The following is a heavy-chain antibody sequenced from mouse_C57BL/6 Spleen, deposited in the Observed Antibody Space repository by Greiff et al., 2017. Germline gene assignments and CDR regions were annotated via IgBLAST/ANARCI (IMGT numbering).Heavy chain of an antibody. Sequence: QVQLQQSGAELVKPGASVKMSCKASGYTFTSYWITWVKQRPGQGLEWIGDIYPGSGSTNYNEKFKSKATLTVDTSSSTAYMQLSSLTSEDSAVYYCARFDGYYLHYYAMDYWGQGTSVTVSS. V-gene: IGHV1-55*01. D-gene: IGHD2-3*01. CDR2: IYPGSGST. CDR1: GYTFTSYW. CDR3: ARFDGYYLHYYAMDY. J-gene: IGHJ4*01.